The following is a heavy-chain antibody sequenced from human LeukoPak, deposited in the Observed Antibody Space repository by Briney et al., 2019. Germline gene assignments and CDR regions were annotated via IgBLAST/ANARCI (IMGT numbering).Heavy chain of an antibody. Sequence: EAGGSLRLYCAASGFTFSSYSMNWVRQASGKGLEWVSSISSSSSYIYYADSVKGRFTISRDNAKNSLYLQMNSLRAEDTAVYYCARDCFPYYYGSGSFLGFDPWGQGTLVTVSS. J-gene: IGHJ5*02. V-gene: IGHV3-21*01. D-gene: IGHD3-10*01. CDR3: ARDCFPYYYGSGSFLGFDP. CDR2: ISSSSSYI. CDR1: GFTFSSYS.